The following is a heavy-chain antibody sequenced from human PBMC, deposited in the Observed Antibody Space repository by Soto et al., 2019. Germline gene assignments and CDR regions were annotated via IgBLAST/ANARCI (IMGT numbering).Heavy chain of an antibody. D-gene: IGHD3-9*01. V-gene: IGHV3-30-3*01. Sequence: QVQLVESGGGVVQPGRSLRLSCAASGFTFSTYAMHWVRQAPGKGLEWVAVISYDGSYKYYADSVKGRFTISRDNSKNTRYLQMSSLRADDAAVDYCARGYYDILTGYSYWYFDLWGRGTLVTVSS. CDR3: ARGYYDILTGYSYWYFDL. CDR2: ISYDGSYK. CDR1: GFTFSTYA. J-gene: IGHJ2*01.